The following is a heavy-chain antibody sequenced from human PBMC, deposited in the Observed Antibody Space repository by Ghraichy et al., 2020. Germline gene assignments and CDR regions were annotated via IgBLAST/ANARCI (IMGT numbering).Heavy chain of an antibody. D-gene: IGHD4/OR15-4a*01. CDR3: AKEGSTGTNYLYDS. Sequence: GASLRLSCAASGFTFGSFGMHWVRQAPGKGLDWVAVVSFHGTVQYYADSVKGRFTISRDNSKNMLYLEMNSLITEDTGVYYCAKEGSTGTNYLYDSWGQGTLVTVAS. V-gene: IGHV3-30*18. CDR1: GFTFGSFG. CDR2: VSFHGTVQ. J-gene: IGHJ4*02.